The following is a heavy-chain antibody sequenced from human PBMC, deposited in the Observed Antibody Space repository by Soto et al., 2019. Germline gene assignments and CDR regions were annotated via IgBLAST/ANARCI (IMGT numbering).Heavy chain of an antibody. D-gene: IGHD6-6*01. Sequence: APVKISSTASGYTFTIYGFSWVRQAPGQGLEWMGWISGYNGNTNYAERLQGRVTMTTDTSTSTAYMELKSLRYDDTAVYYCAREGQLGYWGQGTPVTVSS. CDR3: AREGQLGY. J-gene: IGHJ4*02. CDR2: ISGYNGNT. CDR1: GYTFTIYG. V-gene: IGHV1-18*01.